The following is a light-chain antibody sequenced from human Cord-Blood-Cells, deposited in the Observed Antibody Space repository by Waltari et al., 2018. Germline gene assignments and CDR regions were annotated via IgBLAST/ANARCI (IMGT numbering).Light chain of an antibody. V-gene: IGLV2-14*01. CDR3: SSYTSSSTWV. J-gene: IGLJ3*02. CDR2: EVS. Sequence: SALTQPASVSGSPGQSLTISCTGTSSDVGGSNYVSWYQQHPGKAPKLMIYEVSNRPSGVSNRFSGSKSGNTASLTISVLQAEDEADYYCSSYTSSSTWVFGGGTKLTVL. CDR1: SSDVGGSNY.